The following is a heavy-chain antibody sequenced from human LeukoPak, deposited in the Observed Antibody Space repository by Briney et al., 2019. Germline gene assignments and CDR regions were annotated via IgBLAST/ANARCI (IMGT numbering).Heavy chain of an antibody. CDR2: TRNKAKSYTT. Sequence: GGSLRLSCAASGFTFSDHYMDWLRQAPGKGLEWVGRTRNKAKSYTTEYAASVKGRFTISRDDSNNSLYLQMKSLKTEDTAVYYCARAGSILDYYYYMDVWGKGTTVTVSS. V-gene: IGHV3-72*01. J-gene: IGHJ6*03. CDR1: GFTFSDHY. CDR3: ARAGSILDYYYYMDV. D-gene: IGHD3-9*01.